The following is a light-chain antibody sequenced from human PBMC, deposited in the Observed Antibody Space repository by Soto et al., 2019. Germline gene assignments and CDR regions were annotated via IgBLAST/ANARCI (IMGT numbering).Light chain of an antibody. V-gene: IGKV3-11*01. CDR2: DAS. CDR1: QSVSSS. J-gene: IGKJ3*01. Sequence: EIVLTQSPDTLSLSPGERATLSCRASQSVSSSLAWYQQKPGQAPLLLIYDASNRATGIPARFSGSGSGTDFTLTISSLEPEDFAVYYCQQRSNWPPEVTGGPGTKVDIK. CDR3: QQRSNWPPEVT.